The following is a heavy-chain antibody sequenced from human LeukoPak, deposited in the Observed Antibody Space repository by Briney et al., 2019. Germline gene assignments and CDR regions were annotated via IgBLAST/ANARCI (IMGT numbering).Heavy chain of an antibody. J-gene: IGHJ4*02. Sequence: ASVKLSCKASGYTFTTYDINWVRQATGQGLEWMGWMSPNSGNTGYAQKFQGRVTMTRDTSINTAYMELSSLTSEDTAVYFCARGVTAGADFWGQGTLVTVSS. V-gene: IGHV1-8*01. D-gene: IGHD6-25*01. CDR3: ARGVTAGADF. CDR1: GYTFTTYD. CDR2: MSPNSGNT.